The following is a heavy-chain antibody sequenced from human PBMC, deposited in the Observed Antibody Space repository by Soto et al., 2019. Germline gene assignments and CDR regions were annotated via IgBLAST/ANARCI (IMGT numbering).Heavy chain of an antibody. CDR1: GYTFTSYG. CDR2: ISAYNGNT. J-gene: IGHJ6*02. Sequence: ASVKVSCKASGYTFTSYGISWVRQAPGQGLEWMGWISAYNGNTNYAQKLQGRVTMTTDTSTSTAYMELRSLRSDDTAVYYCARVTGYYYDSSGFIVGYYYGMDVWGQGTTVTVSS. CDR3: ARVTGYYYDSSGFIVGYYYGMDV. V-gene: IGHV1-18*01. D-gene: IGHD3-22*01.